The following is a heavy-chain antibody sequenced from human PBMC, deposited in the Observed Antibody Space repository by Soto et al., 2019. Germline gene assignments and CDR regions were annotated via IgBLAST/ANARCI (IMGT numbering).Heavy chain of an antibody. CDR2: ISTRSSYI. D-gene: IGHD1-20*01. CDR3: AKDWYHTIDS. J-gene: IGHJ4*02. V-gene: IGHV3-11*06. Sequence: GGSLRLSCAASGFTFSDYYMSWIRQAPGKGLEWVSYISTRSSYIKYADSAKGRFTISRDDAKNSLYLQMNSLRAEDTAVYYCAKDWYHTIDSWGQGIPVTVSS. CDR1: GFTFSDYY.